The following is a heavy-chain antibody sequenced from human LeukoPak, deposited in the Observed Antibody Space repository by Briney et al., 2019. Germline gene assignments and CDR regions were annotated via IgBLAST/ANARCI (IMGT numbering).Heavy chain of an antibody. CDR2: IIPIFGTA. V-gene: IGHV1-69*05. Sequence: ASVKASCKASGGTFSSYAISWVRQAPGQGLEWMGRIIPIFGTANYAQKFQGRVTITTDESTSTAYMELSSLRSEDTAVYYCARDTHYYDSTPYYFDYWGQGTLVTVSS. J-gene: IGHJ4*02. CDR3: ARDTHYYDSTPYYFDY. CDR1: GGTFSSYA. D-gene: IGHD3-22*01.